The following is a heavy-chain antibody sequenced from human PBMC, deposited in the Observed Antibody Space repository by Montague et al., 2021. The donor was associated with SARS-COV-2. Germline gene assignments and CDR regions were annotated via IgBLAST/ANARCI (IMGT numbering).Heavy chain of an antibody. V-gene: IGHV4-34*01. D-gene: IGHD2-21*01. CDR2: FNDRGST. CDR3: ARVHVTVVVILIEFPAAGAIDV. Sequence: SETLSLTCAVYGGSFTGFYWTWIRQPPGEGLEWIAEFNDRGSTNYNPSLKNRVTISVDKSKNQISLKLTSVTAADTATYYCARVHVTVVVILIEFPAAGAIDVWGQGTTVTVS. CDR1: GGSFTGFY. J-gene: IGHJ3*01.